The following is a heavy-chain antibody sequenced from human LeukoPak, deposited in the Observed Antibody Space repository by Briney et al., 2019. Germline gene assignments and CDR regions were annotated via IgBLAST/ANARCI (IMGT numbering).Heavy chain of an antibody. CDR1: GGSFGGYY. CDR3: AMRGYSYGPIDY. J-gene: IGHJ4*02. D-gene: IGHD5-18*01. CDR2: INHSGST. V-gene: IGHV4-34*01. Sequence: SETLSLTCAVYGGSFGGYYWSWIRQPPGKGLEWIGEINHSGSTNYNPSLKSRVTISVDTSKNQFSLKLSSVTAADTAVYYCAMRGYSYGPIDYWGQGTLVTVSS.